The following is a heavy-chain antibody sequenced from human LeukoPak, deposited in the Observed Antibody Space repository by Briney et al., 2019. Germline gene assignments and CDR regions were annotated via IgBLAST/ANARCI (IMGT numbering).Heavy chain of an antibody. CDR2: IYYSGST. Sequence: SETLSLTCTVSGGSISSYYWSWIRQPPGKGLEWIGYIYYSGSTNYNPSLKSRVTISVDTSKNQFSLKLSSVTAEDTAVYYCASLYCSGGSCYSFDYWGQGTLVTVSS. J-gene: IGHJ4*02. V-gene: IGHV4-59*01. CDR1: GGSISSYY. D-gene: IGHD2-15*01. CDR3: ASLYCSGGSCYSFDY.